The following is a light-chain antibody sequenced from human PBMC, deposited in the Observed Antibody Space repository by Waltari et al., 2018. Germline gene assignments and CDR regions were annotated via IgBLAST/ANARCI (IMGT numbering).Light chain of an antibody. CDR1: NSDVGTYSL. V-gene: IGLV2-23*01. Sequence: QSVLTQSASVSGSPGQSIAISCIDINSDVGTYSLVSWYEKRSGNAPQHIIFEGTRRPSGLSIRFSGSMSGSTASLTISGLRPEDEADYYGCSYSRRGRVFRGGTKLTVL. J-gene: IGLJ2*01. CDR3: CSYSRRGRV. CDR2: EGT.